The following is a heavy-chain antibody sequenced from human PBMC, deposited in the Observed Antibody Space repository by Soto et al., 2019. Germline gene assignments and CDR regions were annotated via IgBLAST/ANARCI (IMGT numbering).Heavy chain of an antibody. Sequence: SETLSLTCTVSGGSVSSGSYYWSWIRQPPGKGLEWIGYIYYSGSTNYNPSLKSRVTISVDTSKNQFSLKLSSVTAADTAVYYCAREKEQVTPGPFDYWGQGTLVTVSS. CDR1: GGSVSSGSYY. CDR2: IYYSGST. CDR3: AREKEQVTPGPFDY. J-gene: IGHJ4*02. D-gene: IGHD5-18*01. V-gene: IGHV4-61*01.